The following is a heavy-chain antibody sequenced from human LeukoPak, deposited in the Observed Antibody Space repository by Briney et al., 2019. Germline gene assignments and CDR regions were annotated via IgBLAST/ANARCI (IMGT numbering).Heavy chain of an antibody. CDR3: ARVGSYNGGHYGVDV. CDR1: GYTFSSYG. V-gene: IGHV1-18*01. CDR2: SSTYSSHT. Sequence: ASVKVSCKASGYTFSSYGISWVRQAPGQGFEWMGWSSTYSSHTNYAQKLQGRVTMTTDTSTSTAYMELRSLRSDDTAVYYCARVGSYNGGHYGVDVWGQGTTVTVSS. D-gene: IGHD1-14*01. J-gene: IGHJ6*02.